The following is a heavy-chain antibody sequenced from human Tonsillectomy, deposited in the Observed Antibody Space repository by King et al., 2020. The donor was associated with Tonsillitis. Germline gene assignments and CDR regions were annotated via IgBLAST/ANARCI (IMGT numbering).Heavy chain of an antibody. CDR3: VRLTGGSSWTGFDY. Sequence: QLQESGPGLVKPSETLSLTCTVSGGSMNGYYWSWIRQSPGKGLEWIGNIHYSGSTNYSPSLKSRITISVDTSQRQFSLKMRTVTAADAAVYYCVRLTGGSSWTGFDYWGQGTLVTVSS. CDR2: IHYSGST. V-gene: IGHV4-59*01. J-gene: IGHJ4*02. D-gene: IGHD6-13*01. CDR1: GGSMNGYY.